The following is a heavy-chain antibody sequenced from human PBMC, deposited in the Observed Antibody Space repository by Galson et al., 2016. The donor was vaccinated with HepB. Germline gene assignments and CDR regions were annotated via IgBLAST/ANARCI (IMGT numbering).Heavy chain of an antibody. Sequence: SLRLSCAASGFTFSNAWMSWVRKAPGRGLEWVGLIKSNNDGGTIEYAAPVKGRFTISRDDSKNRLYLQINSLKTEDTAVYYCTTVDYFYTSGEYTVSDYWGQGTLVTVSS. J-gene: IGHJ4*02. V-gene: IGHV3-15*01. D-gene: IGHD2/OR15-2a*01. CDR1: GFTFSNAW. CDR2: IKSNNDGGTI. CDR3: TTVDYFYTSGEYTVSDY.